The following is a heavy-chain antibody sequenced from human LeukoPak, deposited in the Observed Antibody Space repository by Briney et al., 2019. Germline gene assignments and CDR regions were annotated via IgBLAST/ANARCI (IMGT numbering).Heavy chain of an antibody. V-gene: IGHV3-30*03. J-gene: IGHJ6*02. D-gene: IGHD6-13*01. Sequence: GRSLRLSCAASGFTFSSYGMHWVRQAPGKGLEWVAVISYDGSNKYYADSVKGRFTISRDNSKNMLYLQMNSLRAEDTAVYYCARSRTVLAAAARPYYYYGMDVWGQGTTVTVSS. CDR1: GFTFSSYG. CDR2: ISYDGSNK. CDR3: ARSRTVLAAAARPYYYYGMDV.